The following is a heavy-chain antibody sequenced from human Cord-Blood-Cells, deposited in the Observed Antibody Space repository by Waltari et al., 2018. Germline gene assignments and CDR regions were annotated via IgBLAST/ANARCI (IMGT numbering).Heavy chain of an antibody. D-gene: IGHD4-4*01. J-gene: IGHJ4*02. V-gene: IGHV4-34*01. CDR3: ASRPYSKRFDY. CDR1: GGSFSGYY. Sequence: QVQLQQWGAGLLTPSETLSLTCAVYGGSFSGYYWSWIRQPPGKGLEWIGEINHSGSTNYNPSLKSRVTISVDTSKNQFSLKLSSVTAADTAVYYCASRPYSKRFDYWGQGTLVTVSS. CDR2: INHSGST.